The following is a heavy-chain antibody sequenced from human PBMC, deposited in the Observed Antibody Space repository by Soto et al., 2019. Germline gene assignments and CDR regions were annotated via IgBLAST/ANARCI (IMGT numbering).Heavy chain of an antibody. CDR1: GFTFSNYA. Sequence: LRLSCAASGFTFSNYAMTWVRQAPRKGLEWVSAISGSGGSTYYADPVKGRFTISRDNSKNTLHLQMNSLRAEDTAVYYCAKFPSNYGMDVWGQGTTVTVSS. D-gene: IGHD4-4*01. J-gene: IGHJ6*02. CDR2: ISGSGGST. V-gene: IGHV3-23*01. CDR3: AKFPSNYGMDV.